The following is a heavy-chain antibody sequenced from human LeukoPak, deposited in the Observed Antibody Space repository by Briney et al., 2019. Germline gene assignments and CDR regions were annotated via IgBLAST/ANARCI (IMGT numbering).Heavy chain of an antibody. V-gene: IGHV3-30*18. Sequence: GRSLRLSCAAPGFTFSSYGMHWVRQAPGKGLEWVAVISYDGSNKYYADSVKGRFTISRDNSKNTLYLQMNSLRAEDTAVYYCAKDLGQLGYYYYYYGMDVWGQGTTVTVSS. CDR2: ISYDGSNK. J-gene: IGHJ6*02. D-gene: IGHD6-13*01. CDR3: AKDLGQLGYYYYYYGMDV. CDR1: GFTFSSYG.